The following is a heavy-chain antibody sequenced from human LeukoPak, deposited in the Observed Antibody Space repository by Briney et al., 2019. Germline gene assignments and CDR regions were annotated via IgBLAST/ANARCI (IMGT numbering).Heavy chain of an antibody. CDR3: ARDQEDIVLIWPTYGMDV. CDR1: GFTFSSYA. V-gene: IGHV3-30-3*01. J-gene: IGHJ6*02. CDR2: ISYDGSNK. Sequence: PGGSLRLSCAASGFTFSSYAMHWVRQAPGKGLEWVAVISYDGSNKYYADSVKGRFTISRDNSKNTLYLQMNSLRAEDTAVYYCARDQEDIVLIWPTYGMDVWGQGTTVTVSS. D-gene: IGHD2-8*01.